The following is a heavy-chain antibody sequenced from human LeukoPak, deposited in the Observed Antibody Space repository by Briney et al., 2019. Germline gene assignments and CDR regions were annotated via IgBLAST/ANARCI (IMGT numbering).Heavy chain of an antibody. Sequence: SETLSLTCTVSGGSISSSSYYWGWIRQPPGKGLEWIGSIYYSRSAYYNPSLKSRVTISVDMSKNQFSLKLSSVTAADTAVYYCAREVTADWYFDLWGRGTLVTVSS. D-gene: IGHD2-21*02. V-gene: IGHV4-39*07. CDR1: GGSISSSSYY. J-gene: IGHJ2*01. CDR3: AREVTADWYFDL. CDR2: IYYSRSA.